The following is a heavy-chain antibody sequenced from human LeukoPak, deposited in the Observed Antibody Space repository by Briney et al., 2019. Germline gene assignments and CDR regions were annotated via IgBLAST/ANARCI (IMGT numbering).Heavy chain of an antibody. CDR3: ASTPGLWFGAFNSNWFDP. J-gene: IGHJ5*02. V-gene: IGHV4-39*01. D-gene: IGHD3-10*01. Sequence: SETLSLTCTVSGGSISSSSYYWGWIRQPPGKGLKWIGSIYYSGSTYYNPSLKSRVTISVDTSKNQFSLKLSSVTAADTAVYYCASTPGLWFGAFNSNWFDPWGQGTLVTVSS. CDR2: IYYSGST. CDR1: GGSISSSSYY.